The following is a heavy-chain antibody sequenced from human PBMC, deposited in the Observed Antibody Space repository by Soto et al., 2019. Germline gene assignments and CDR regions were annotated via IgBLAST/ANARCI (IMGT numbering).Heavy chain of an antibody. CDR2: IYYTGNT. D-gene: IGHD2-15*01. Sequence: SETLSLTCTVSGDSSVSSSSYYWGWIRQPPGKGLEWIGSIYYTGNTFYSPSFRSRLTISVDTSKSQFSLKLRSVTAADTATYYCASEVSSTDGMDVWVQGTTVTVSS. V-gene: IGHV4-39*01. J-gene: IGHJ6*02. CDR1: GDSSVSSSSYY. CDR3: ASEVSSTDGMDV.